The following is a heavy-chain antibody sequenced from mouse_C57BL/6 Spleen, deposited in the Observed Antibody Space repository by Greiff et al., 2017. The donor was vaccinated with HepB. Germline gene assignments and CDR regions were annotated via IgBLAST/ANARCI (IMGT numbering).Heavy chain of an antibody. V-gene: IGHV8-12*01. D-gene: IGHD3-2*02. CDR3: ARGGLDSSGTGYFDV. CDR1: GFSLSTSGMG. Sequence: QVTLKESGPGILQSSQTLSLTCSFSGFSLSTSGMGVSWIRQPSGKGLEWLAHIYWDDDKRYNPSLKSRLTISKDTSRNQVFLKITSVDTADTATYYCARGGLDSSGTGYFDVWGTGTTVTVSS. CDR2: IYWDDDK. J-gene: IGHJ1*03.